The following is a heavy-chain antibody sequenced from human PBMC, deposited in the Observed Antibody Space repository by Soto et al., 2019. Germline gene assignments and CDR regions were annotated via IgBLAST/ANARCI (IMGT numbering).Heavy chain of an antibody. CDR3: AGGEYDYVWGSYRYIPPMVF. J-gene: IGHJ4*02. CDR1: GFTFSSYA. Sequence: QVQLVESGGGVVQPGRSLRLSCAASGFTFSSYAMHWVRQAPGKGLEWVAVISYDGSNKYYADSVKGRFTISRDNSKNPLDLEKNSPRSEDKAVYFCAGGEYDYVWGSYRYIPPMVFGGQGTLVTVSS. D-gene: IGHD3-16*02. V-gene: IGHV3-30-3*01. CDR2: ISYDGSNK.